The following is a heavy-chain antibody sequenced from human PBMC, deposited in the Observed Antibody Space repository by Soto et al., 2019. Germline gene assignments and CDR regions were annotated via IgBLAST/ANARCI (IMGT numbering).Heavy chain of an antibody. Sequence: ASVKVSCKASGGGNLRDYRTTWVRRAPGQGLEWMGGIIPIFGTANYAQKFQGRVTITADESTSTAYMELSSLRSEDTAVYYCARSPTRGYSYGYAERRYYGMDVWGQGTTVTVSS. D-gene: IGHD5-18*01. CDR1: GGGNLRDYR. CDR2: IIPIFGTA. V-gene: IGHV1-69*13. CDR3: ARSPTRGYSYGYAERRYYGMDV. J-gene: IGHJ6*02.